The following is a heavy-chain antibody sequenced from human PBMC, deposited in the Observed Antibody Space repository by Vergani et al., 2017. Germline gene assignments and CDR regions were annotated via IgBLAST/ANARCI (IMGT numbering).Heavy chain of an antibody. V-gene: IGHV1-2*04. J-gene: IGHJ4*02. CDR2: INPNSGGT. CDR1: GYTFTGYY. Sequence: QVQLVQSGAEVKKPGASVKVSCKASGYTFTGYYMHWVRQAPGQGLEWMGWINPNSGGTNYAQKFQGWVTMTRDTSISTAYMELSRLRSDDTAVYYCARGYYGSGSYSLNFDYWGQGTLVTVSS. CDR3: ARGYYGSGSYSLNFDY. D-gene: IGHD3-10*01.